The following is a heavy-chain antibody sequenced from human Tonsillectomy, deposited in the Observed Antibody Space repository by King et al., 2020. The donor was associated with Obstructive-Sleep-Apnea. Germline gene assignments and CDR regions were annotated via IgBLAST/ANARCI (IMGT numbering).Heavy chain of an antibody. CDR2: ISYDGSNK. J-gene: IGHJ4*02. D-gene: IGHD4-17*01. Sequence: QLVQSGGGVVQPGRSLRLSCAASGFTFSSYAMHWVRQAPGKGLEWVAVISYDGSNKYYADSVKGRFTISRDNSKNTLYLQMNSLRAEDTAVYYCARGRGRLYGDHAYWGQGTLVTVSS. CDR1: GFTFSSYA. CDR3: ARGRGRLYGDHAY. V-gene: IGHV3-30*04.